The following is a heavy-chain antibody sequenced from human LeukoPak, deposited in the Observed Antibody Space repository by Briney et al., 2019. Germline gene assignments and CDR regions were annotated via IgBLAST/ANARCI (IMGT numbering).Heavy chain of an antibody. CDR1: GGSISSSSYY. V-gene: IGHV4-39*01. Sequence: SETLSLTCTVSGGSISSSSYYWGWIRQPPGKGLEWIGSIYYSGSTYYNPSLKSRVTIYIDTSKNQFSLKLSSVTAADTAVYYCASLPLRFLEWLYAFDIWGQGTMVTVSS. CDR2: IYYSGST. J-gene: IGHJ3*02. CDR3: ASLPLRFLEWLYAFDI. D-gene: IGHD3-3*01.